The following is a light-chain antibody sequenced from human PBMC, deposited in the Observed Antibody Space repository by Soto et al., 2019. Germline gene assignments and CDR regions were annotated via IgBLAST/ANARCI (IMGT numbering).Light chain of an antibody. CDR1: QSISTY. J-gene: IGKJ2*01. Sequence: DIQMTQSPSSLSASVGDRVTITCRASQSISTYLNWYQQKPGKAPKVLIYAASSLQGGVPSRFSGSGSGTDFTLTIGSLQPEDFATYYCQQSYHTPYTFGQGTMLEIK. CDR3: QQSYHTPYT. CDR2: AAS. V-gene: IGKV1-39*01.